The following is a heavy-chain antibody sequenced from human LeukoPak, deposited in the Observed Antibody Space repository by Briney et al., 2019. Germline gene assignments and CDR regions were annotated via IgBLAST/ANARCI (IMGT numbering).Heavy chain of an antibody. CDR2: IIPIFGTA. CDR1: GGTFSSYA. D-gene: IGHD1-26*01. CDR3: ARDGGSFSYNMDV. J-gene: IGHJ6*02. V-gene: IGHV1-69*13. Sequence: SVKVSCKASGGTFSSYAISWVRQAPGQGLEWMGGIIPIFGTANYAQKFQGRVTITADESTSTAYMELSSLRSEDTAVYFCARDGGSFSYNMDVWSQGTTVTVSS.